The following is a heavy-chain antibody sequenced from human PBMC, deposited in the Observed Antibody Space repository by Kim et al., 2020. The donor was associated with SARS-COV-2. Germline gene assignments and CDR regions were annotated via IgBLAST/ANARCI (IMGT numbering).Heavy chain of an antibody. CDR3: ARLRKIAVAEYYFDY. CDR2: IYYSGST. Sequence: SETLSLTCTVSGGEIRSSRYYWGWIRQPPGKGLEWIGSIYYSGSTYYNPSLKSRVTISVDTSKNQFSLKLSSVTAADTAVYYCARLRKIAVAEYYFDYWGQGTLVTVSS. V-gene: IGHV4-39*01. D-gene: IGHD6-19*01. J-gene: IGHJ4*02. CDR1: GGEIRSSRYY.